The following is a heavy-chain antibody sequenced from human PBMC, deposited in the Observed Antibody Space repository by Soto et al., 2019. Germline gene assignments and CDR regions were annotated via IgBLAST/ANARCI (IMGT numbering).Heavy chain of an antibody. V-gene: IGHV5-10-1*01. Sequence: PGASLKISCKGSGYSFAGYWITLVRQKPGKGLEWMGRIDPSGSQTYYSPSFRGHVTISVTKSITTVFLQWSSLRASDTAMYYCARQIYDSDTGPNFQYYFDSWGQGTPVTVSS. CDR1: GYSFAGYW. CDR2: IDPSGSQT. D-gene: IGHD3-22*01. CDR3: ARQIYDSDTGPNFQYYFDS. J-gene: IGHJ4*02.